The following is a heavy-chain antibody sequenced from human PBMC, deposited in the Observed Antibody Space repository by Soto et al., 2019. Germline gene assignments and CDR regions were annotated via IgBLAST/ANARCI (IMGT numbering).Heavy chain of an antibody. V-gene: IGHV3-7*03. Sequence: GGSLRLSCAASGFTFSSYWMSWVRQAPGKGLEWVANIKQDGSEKYYVDSVKGRFTISRDNAKNSLYLQMNSLRAEDTAVYYCARVTYYYSSGSNYYYYGMDVWGQGTTVTVSS. CDR3: ARVTYYYSSGSNYYYYGMDV. CDR1: GFTFSSYW. J-gene: IGHJ6*02. CDR2: IKQDGSEK. D-gene: IGHD3-10*01.